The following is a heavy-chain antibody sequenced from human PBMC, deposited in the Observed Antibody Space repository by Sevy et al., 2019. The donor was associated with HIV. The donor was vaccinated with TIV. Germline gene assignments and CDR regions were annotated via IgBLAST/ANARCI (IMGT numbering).Heavy chain of an antibody. CDR2: ISSSGSTI. J-gene: IGHJ4*02. CDR1: GFTFSDYY. V-gene: IGHV3-11*01. D-gene: IGHD2-21*02. CDR3: ARDLAYCGGDCYPPAAPFDY. Sequence: GGSLRLSCAASGFTFSDYYMSWIRQAPGKGLEWVSYISSSGSTIYYADSVKGQFTISRDNAKNSLYLQMNSLRAEDTAVYYCARDLAYCGGDCYPPAAPFDYWGQGTLVTVSS.